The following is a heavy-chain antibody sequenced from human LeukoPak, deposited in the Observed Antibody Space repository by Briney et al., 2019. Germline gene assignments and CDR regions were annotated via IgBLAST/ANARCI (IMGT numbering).Heavy chain of an antibody. CDR3: ASETGYSSGWLLDY. Sequence: GGSLRLSCAASGFTFSDYYMSWIRQAPGKGLEWVSYISSSGNTIYYADSVKGRFTISRDNAKNSLFLQMNSLRAEDTAVYYCASETGYSSGWLLDYWGQGTLVTVSS. D-gene: IGHD6-19*01. CDR1: GFTFSDYY. CDR2: ISSSGNTI. J-gene: IGHJ4*02. V-gene: IGHV3-11*04.